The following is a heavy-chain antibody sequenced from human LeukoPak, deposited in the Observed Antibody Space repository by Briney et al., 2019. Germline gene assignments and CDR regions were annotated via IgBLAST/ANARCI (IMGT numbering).Heavy chain of an antibody. CDR3: ARSGWFGELLGPYYYYYMDV. Sequence: SETLSLTCTVSGGSISSYYWSWIRQPPGKGLEWIGYIYYSGSTNYNPSLKSRVTISVDTSKNQFSLKLSSVTAADTAVYYCARSGWFGELLGPYYYYYMDVWGKGTTVTVSS. CDR2: IYYSGST. CDR1: GGSISSYY. J-gene: IGHJ6*03. D-gene: IGHD3-10*01. V-gene: IGHV4-59*01.